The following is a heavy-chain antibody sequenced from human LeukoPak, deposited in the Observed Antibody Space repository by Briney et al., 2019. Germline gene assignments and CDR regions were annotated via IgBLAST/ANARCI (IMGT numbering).Heavy chain of an antibody. J-gene: IGHJ5*02. V-gene: IGHV4-34*01. CDR1: GGSFSGYY. CDR2: INHSGST. D-gene: IGHD3-3*01. Sequence: SETLSLTCAVYGGSFSGYYWSWIRQPPGKGLEWIGEINHSGSTNYNPSLKSRVTISVDTSKNQFSLKLSSVTAADTAVYYCARADHDFWSGYFNWFDPRGQGTLVTVSS. CDR3: ARADHDFWSGYFNWFDP.